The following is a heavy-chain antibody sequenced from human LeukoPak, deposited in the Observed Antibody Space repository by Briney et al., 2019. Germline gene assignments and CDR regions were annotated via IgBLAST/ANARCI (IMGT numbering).Heavy chain of an antibody. J-gene: IGHJ6*03. Sequence: ASVKVSCKASGYTFTGYYMHWVRQAPGQGLEWMGWINPNSGGTNYAQKFQGRVTMTRDTSISTAYMELSRLRSDDTAVYYCARGVRYYDILTGYTYYYYMDVWGKGTTVTISS. CDR1: GYTFTGYY. CDR3: ARGVRYYDILTGYTYYYYMDV. V-gene: IGHV1-2*02. CDR2: INPNSGGT. D-gene: IGHD3-9*01.